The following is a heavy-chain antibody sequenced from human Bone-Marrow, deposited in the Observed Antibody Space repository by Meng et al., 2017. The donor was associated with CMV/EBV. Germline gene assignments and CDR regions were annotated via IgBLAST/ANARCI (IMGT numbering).Heavy chain of an antibody. V-gene: IGHV1-18*01. D-gene: IGHD1-26*01. Sequence: ASVKVSCKASGYTFTSYGISWVRQAPGQGLEWMGWISAYNDNTNYAQKLQGRVTMTTDTSTSTAYMELRSLRSDDTAVYYCASPTRYSGSESAFDIWGQGTMVTVSS. CDR1: GYTFTSYG. J-gene: IGHJ3*02. CDR3: ASPTRYSGSESAFDI. CDR2: ISAYNDNT.